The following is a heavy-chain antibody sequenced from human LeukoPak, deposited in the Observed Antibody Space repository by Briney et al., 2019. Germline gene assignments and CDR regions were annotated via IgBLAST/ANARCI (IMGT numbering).Heavy chain of an antibody. J-gene: IGHJ6*03. CDR3: ARDGAFEVATIKGYYMDV. V-gene: IGHV1-46*01. D-gene: IGHD5-12*01. CDR1: GYTFTSYY. Sequence: ASVKVSCKASGYTFTSYYMHWVRQAPGQGLEWMGIINPSGGSTSYAQKFQGRVTMTRDTSTSTVYMELSSLRSEDTAVYYCARDGAFEVATIKGYYMDVWGKGTTVTVSS. CDR2: INPSGGST.